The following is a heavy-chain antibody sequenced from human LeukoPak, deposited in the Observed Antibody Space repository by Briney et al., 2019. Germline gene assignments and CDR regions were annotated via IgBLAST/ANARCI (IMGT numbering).Heavy chain of an antibody. D-gene: IGHD3-22*01. CDR3: AFHNSSGNFGY. Sequence: PGGSLRLSCAASGFTFSSYAMSWVRQAPGKGLVWVSRIKTGGSDTAYADSVKGRFTISRDNAKNTLYLQMNSLRPEDTAVYYCAFHNSSGNFGYWGQGTLVTVSS. CDR2: IKTGGSDT. CDR1: GFTFSSYA. V-gene: IGHV3-74*01. J-gene: IGHJ4*02.